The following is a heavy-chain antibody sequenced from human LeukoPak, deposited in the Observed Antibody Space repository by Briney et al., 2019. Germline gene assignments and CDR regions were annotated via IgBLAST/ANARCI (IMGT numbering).Heavy chain of an antibody. J-gene: IGHJ5*02. CDR1: GGSFSGYY. CDR2: INHSGST. Sequence: SETLSLTCAVYGGSFSGYYWSWIRQPPGKGLEWIGEINHSGSTNYNPSLKSRVTISVDTSKNQFSLKLSSVTAADTAVYYCARGPPVITMVRGVQSNWFDPWGQGTLVTVSS. D-gene: IGHD3-10*01. CDR3: ARGPPVITMVRGVQSNWFDP. V-gene: IGHV4-34*01.